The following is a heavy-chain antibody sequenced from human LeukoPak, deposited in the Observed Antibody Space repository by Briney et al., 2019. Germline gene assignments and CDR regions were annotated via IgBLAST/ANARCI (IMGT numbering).Heavy chain of an antibody. CDR3: SRAPYERDVWYYMDV. CDR2: IYYSGST. D-gene: IGHD3-3*01. V-gene: IGHV4-59*01. Sequence: SETLSLTCTVSGGSISSYYWSWIRQPPGKGLEWIGYIYYSGSTNYNPSLKSRVTISVDTSKNQFSLKLSSVTAADTAVYYCSRAPYERDVWYYMDVWGKGTTVTISS. J-gene: IGHJ6*03. CDR1: GGSISSYY.